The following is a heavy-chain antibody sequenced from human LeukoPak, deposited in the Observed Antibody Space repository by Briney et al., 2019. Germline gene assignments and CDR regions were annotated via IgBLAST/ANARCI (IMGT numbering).Heavy chain of an antibody. D-gene: IGHD5-18*01. CDR3: ARVWGGYSYYFDY. J-gene: IGHJ4*02. V-gene: IGHV4-59*08. CDR2: IYYSGST. Sequence: SETLSLTCTVSGGSISIYYWSWIRQPPGKGLEWIGYIYYSGSTNYNPSLKSRVTISVDTSKNQFSLKLSSVTAADTAVYYCARVWGGYSYYFDYWGQGTLVTVSS. CDR1: GGSISIYY.